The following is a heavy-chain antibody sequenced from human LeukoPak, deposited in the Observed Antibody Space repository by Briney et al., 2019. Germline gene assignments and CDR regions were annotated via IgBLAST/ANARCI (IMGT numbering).Heavy chain of an antibody. Sequence: ASVKVSCEASGYTFITYYMHWVRQAPGQGLEWVGQINPDGGNTRYAQRFHGRVILSTDMSTSTVYMEVSSLRSDDTAVYYCARDFSSSWYYYWGQGTLVTVSS. CDR1: GYTFITYY. V-gene: IGHV1-46*01. D-gene: IGHD6-13*01. J-gene: IGHJ4*02. CDR2: INPDGGNT. CDR3: ARDFSSSWYYY.